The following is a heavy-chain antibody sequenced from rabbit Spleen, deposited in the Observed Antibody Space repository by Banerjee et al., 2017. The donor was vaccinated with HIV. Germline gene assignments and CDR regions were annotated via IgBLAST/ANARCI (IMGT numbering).Heavy chain of an antibody. CDR2: IEPIFGNA. CDR1: GFSFSSVFW. CDR3: VRHAGYPGYGYSTLDL. Sequence: QSLEESGGGLVKPGASLTLTCTASGFSFSSVFWMCWVRQAPGKGLEWIGYIEPIFGNAYYANWVNGRFTISSHNAQNTLYLQLNSLTAADTATYFCVRHAGYPGYGYSTLDLWGQGTLVTVS. D-gene: IGHD7-1*01. V-gene: IGHV1S40*01. J-gene: IGHJ3*01.